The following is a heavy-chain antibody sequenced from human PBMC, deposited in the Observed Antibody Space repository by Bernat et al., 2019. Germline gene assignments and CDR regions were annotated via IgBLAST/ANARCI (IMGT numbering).Heavy chain of an antibody. Sequence: EVQLVESGGGLVQPGGSLRLSCAASGFTFSSYEMNWVRQAPGKGLEWVSYISSSGSTIYYADSVKGRFTLSRDNSKNTLYVQMNSLRAEDTAVYYCAKDRGGYNPYYFDYWGQGTLVTVSS. V-gene: IGHV3-48*03. J-gene: IGHJ4*02. CDR3: AKDRGGYNPYYFDY. D-gene: IGHD5-24*01. CDR2: ISSSGSTI. CDR1: GFTFSSYE.